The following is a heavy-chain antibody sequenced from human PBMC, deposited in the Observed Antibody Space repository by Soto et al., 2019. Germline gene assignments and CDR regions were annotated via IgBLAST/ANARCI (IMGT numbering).Heavy chain of an antibody. D-gene: IGHD4-17*01. J-gene: IGHJ4*02. Sequence: QVQLVESGGGVVQPGRSLRLSCAASGFTFSSYGMHWVRQAPGKGLEWVAVIWDDGSNKYYADSVKGRFTISRDNSKNTLYLQMNSLRAEDTAVYYCARGYGRITVTTSPFDYWGQGTLVTVSS. V-gene: IGHV3-33*01. CDR2: IWDDGSNK. CDR1: GFTFSSYG. CDR3: ARGYGRITVTTSPFDY.